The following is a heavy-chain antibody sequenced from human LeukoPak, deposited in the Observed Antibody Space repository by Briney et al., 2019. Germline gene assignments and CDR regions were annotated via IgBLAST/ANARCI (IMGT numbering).Heavy chain of an antibody. J-gene: IGHJ4*02. V-gene: IGHV3-21*04. CDR3: ARASAGTDDYVDY. CDR1: GFTFSSYS. Sequence: GGSLRLSCAASGFTFSSYSMNWVRQAPGKGLEWVSSISSSSSYIYYADSVKGRFTISRDNAKNSLYLQMNSLGAEDTAVYFCARASAGTDDYVDYWGQGTLVTVSS. CDR2: ISSSSSYI. D-gene: IGHD1-26*01.